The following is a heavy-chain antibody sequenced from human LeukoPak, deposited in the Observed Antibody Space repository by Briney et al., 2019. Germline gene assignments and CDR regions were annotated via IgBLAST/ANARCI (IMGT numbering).Heavy chain of an antibody. CDR3: ARVVRGVSSDY. CDR1: GGTFSSYA. Sequence: SVKVSCKAPGGTFSSYAISWVRQAPGQGLEWMGRIIPILGIANYAQKFQGRVTITVDKSTSTAYMELSSLRSEDTAVYYCARVVRGVSSDYWGQGTLVTVSS. CDR2: IIPILGIA. J-gene: IGHJ4*02. V-gene: IGHV1-69*04. D-gene: IGHD3-10*01.